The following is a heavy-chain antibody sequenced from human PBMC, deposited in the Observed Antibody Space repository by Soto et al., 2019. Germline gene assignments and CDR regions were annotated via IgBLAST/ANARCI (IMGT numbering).Heavy chain of an antibody. D-gene: IGHD5-12*01. CDR3: AGRRDGYNGRFDP. J-gene: IGHJ5*02. V-gene: IGHV1-69*04. CDR1: GGTFSSYA. Sequence: ASVKVSCKASGGTFSSYAISWVRQAPGQGLEWMGRIIPILGIANYAQKFQGRVTITADKSTSTAYMELSSLRSEDTAVYYCAGRRDGYNGRFDPWGQGTLVTVSS. CDR2: IIPILGIA.